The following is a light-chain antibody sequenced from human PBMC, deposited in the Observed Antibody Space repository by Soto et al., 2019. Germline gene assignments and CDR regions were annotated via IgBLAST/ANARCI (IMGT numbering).Light chain of an antibody. Sequence: QSVLTQPASVSGSPGQSITISCTGTNNDVGGFNYVSWYQQHPGKAPKLMIYEVRNRPSGVSTRFSGSKSGNTASLTISGLQAEDEADYYCSSYTSSSTVVFGGGTKLTVL. CDR1: NNDVGGFNY. CDR3: SSYTSSSTVV. V-gene: IGLV2-14*03. CDR2: EVR. J-gene: IGLJ2*01.